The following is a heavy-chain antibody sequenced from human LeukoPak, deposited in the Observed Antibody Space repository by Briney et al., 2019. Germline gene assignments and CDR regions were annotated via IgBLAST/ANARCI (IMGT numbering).Heavy chain of an antibody. CDR3: ARSGHSYGPFDY. CDR1: GGSISSSSYY. CDR2: IYYSGSA. V-gene: IGHV4-39*07. J-gene: IGHJ4*02. D-gene: IGHD5-18*01. Sequence: SETLSLTCTVSGGSISSSSYYWGWIRQPPGKGLEWIGSIYYSGSAYYNPSLKSRVTISVDTSKNQFSLKLSSVTAADTAVYYCARSGHSYGPFDYWGQGTLVTVSS.